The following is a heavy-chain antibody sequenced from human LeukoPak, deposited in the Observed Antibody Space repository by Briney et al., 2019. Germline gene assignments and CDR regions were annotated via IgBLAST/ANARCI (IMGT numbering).Heavy chain of an antibody. J-gene: IGHJ3*02. CDR3: ARSFDYGGNLDAFDI. CDR2: ISSSSSYI. V-gene: IGHV3-21*01. D-gene: IGHD4-23*01. CDR1: GFTFSSYS. Sequence: GGSLRLSCAASGFTFSSYSMNWVRQAPGKGLEWVSSISSSSSYIYYADSVKGRFTISRDNAKNSLYLRMNSLRAEDTAVYYCARSFDYGGNLDAFDIWGQGTMVTVSS.